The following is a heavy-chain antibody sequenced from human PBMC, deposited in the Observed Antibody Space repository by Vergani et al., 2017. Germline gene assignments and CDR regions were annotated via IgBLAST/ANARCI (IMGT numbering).Heavy chain of an antibody. CDR3: ARGPVYYYDSSGYYPPEYFQH. CDR2: IIPIFGTA. Sequence: QVQLVQSGAEVKKPGSSVKVSCKASGGTFSSYAISWVRQAPGQGLEWMGGIIPIFGTATYAQKFQGRVTITADKSTSTAYMELSSLRSEDTAVYYCARGPVYYYDSSGYYPPEYFQHWGQGTLVTVSS. V-gene: IGHV1-69*06. CDR1: GGTFSSYA. J-gene: IGHJ1*01. D-gene: IGHD3-22*01.